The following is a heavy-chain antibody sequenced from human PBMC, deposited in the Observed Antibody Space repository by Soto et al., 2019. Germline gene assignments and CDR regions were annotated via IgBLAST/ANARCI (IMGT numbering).Heavy chain of an antibody. D-gene: IGHD2-15*01. V-gene: IGHV1-24*01. CDR2: FDPEDGET. J-gene: IGHJ5*02. CDR3: ATVSSDCSGGSCYSGWFDP. CDR1: GYTLTELS. Sequence: ASVKVSCKVSGYTLTELSVHWVRQAPGKGLEWMGGFDPEDGETIYAQKFQGRVAMTEDTSTDTAYMELSSLRSEDTAVYYCATVSSDCSGGSCYSGWFDPWGQGTLVTVSS.